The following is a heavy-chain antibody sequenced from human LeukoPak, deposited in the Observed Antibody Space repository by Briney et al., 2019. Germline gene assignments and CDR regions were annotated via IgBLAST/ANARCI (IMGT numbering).Heavy chain of an antibody. CDR2: IKYDGRET. D-gene: IGHD2-2*01. V-gene: IGHV3-33*06. CDR3: AKTYHSCRAHYYYYYYMDV. Sequence: PGGSLRLSCAASGFTFSSYGMYWVRQAPGKGLEWVAAIKYDGRETYHADSVKGRFTVSRDNSKDTLYLQMNSLRAEDTAVYYCAKTYHSCRAHYYYYYYMDVWGKGTTVTISS. J-gene: IGHJ6*03. CDR1: GFTFSSYG.